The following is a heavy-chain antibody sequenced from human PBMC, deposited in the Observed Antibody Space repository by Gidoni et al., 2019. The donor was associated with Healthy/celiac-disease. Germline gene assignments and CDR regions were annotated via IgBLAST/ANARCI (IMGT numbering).Heavy chain of an antibody. CDR3: ASKGFWSGIYYYYYGMDV. J-gene: IGHJ6*02. CDR1: GCTFSSYA. V-gene: IGHV1-69*01. CDR2: IIPIFGTA. Sequence: QVQLVQSGAEVKQPGSSVKVSCKASGCTFSSYAISWVRQAPGQGLEWMGGIIPIFGTANYAQKFQGRVTITADESTSTAYMELSSLRSEDTAVYYCASKGFWSGIYYYYYGMDVWGQGTTVTVSS. D-gene: IGHD3-3*01.